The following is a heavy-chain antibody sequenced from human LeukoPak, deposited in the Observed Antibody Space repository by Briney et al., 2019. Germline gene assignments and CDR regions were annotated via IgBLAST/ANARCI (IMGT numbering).Heavy chain of an antibody. J-gene: IGHJ4*01. CDR1: GFSFSTYG. D-gene: IGHD3-10*01. Sequence: PGRSLRLSCAASGFSFSTYGMHWVRQAPGKGLEWVAVIWYDGSNKYYADSVKGRFTISRDNSKNTLYLQMNSLRAEDTAVYYCAKYTSGTSYRGLDQWGHGTLVTVSS. CDR3: AKYTSGTSYRGLDQ. V-gene: IGHV3-33*06. CDR2: IWYDGSNK.